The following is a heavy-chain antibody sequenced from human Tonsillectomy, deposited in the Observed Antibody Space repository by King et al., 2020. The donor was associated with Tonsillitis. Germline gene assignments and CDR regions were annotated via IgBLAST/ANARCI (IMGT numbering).Heavy chain of an antibody. J-gene: IGHJ4*02. CDR2: INPNNGDT. V-gene: IGHV1-2*02. D-gene: IGHD2-15*01. Sequence: QLVQSGAEVKKPGASVKVSCKASGYIFSDYYMHWVRQAPGQGLEWMGWINPNNGDTNYAQKFQGRVTMTTDTSISTAYMELSRLRSDDTAVYYCARDLGCSGGSCYSEDFDYWGQGALVTVSS. CDR1: GYIFSDYY. CDR3: ARDLGCSGGSCYSEDFDY.